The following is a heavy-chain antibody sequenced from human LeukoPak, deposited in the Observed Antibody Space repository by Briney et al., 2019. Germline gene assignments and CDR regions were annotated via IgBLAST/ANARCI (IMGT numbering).Heavy chain of an antibody. Sequence: PGGSLRLSCSGSGFTFSSYAMNWVRQAPGKGLEWVSAISGSGGSTYYADSVKGRFTISRDNSKSTVDLQMNSLRAEDTAVYYCAKEGGDGYNYPGAFDIWGQGTMVTVSS. J-gene: IGHJ3*02. CDR3: AKEGGDGYNYPGAFDI. CDR1: GFTFSSYA. V-gene: IGHV3-23*01. D-gene: IGHD5-24*01. CDR2: ISGSGGST.